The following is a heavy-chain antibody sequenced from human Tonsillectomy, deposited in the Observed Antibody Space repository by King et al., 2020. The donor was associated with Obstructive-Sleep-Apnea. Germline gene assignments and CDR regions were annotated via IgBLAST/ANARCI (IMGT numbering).Heavy chain of an antibody. CDR1: GFTFSSYS. V-gene: IGHV3-48*04. J-gene: IGHJ4*02. Sequence: QLVQSGGGLVQPGGSLRLSCAASGFTFSSYSMNWVRQAPGKGLEWVSYISSSSSTIYYADSVKGRFTTSRDNAKNSRYLQMNSLGAEDTPVYYCARVNRRDILTGYYRWGQGTLVTVSS. CDR2: ISSSSSTI. D-gene: IGHD3-9*01. CDR3: ARVNRRDILTGYYR.